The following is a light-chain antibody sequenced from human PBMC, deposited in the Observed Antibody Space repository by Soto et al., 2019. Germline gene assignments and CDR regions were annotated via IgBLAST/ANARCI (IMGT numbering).Light chain of an antibody. J-gene: IGLJ1*01. Sequence: QSVLTQPPSVSGSPGQSVTISCTGTSSDVGSYNRLSWYQQPPGTAPKLIMYEFHSRPSGLPDRFSGSKSGSTASLTISGLQAEDEADYYCSLYISGSTYVFGTGTKVTVL. CDR2: EFH. CDR1: SSDVGSYNR. V-gene: IGLV2-18*01. CDR3: SLYISGSTYV.